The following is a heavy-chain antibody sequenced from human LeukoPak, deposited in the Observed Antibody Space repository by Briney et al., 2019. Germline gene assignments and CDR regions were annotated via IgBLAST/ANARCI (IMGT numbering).Heavy chain of an antibody. D-gene: IGHD3-16*02. Sequence: GGSLRLSCAASGFTFSNAWMSWVRQAPGKGLEWVGRIKNKTDGGTTDYAAPVKGRFTISRDDSKNTLYLQMNSLKTEDTAVYYCTTEGLYYDYVWGSYRYGDYWGQGTLVTASS. CDR3: TTEGLYYDYVWGSYRYGDY. CDR1: GFTFSNAW. V-gene: IGHV3-15*01. CDR2: IKNKTDGGTT. J-gene: IGHJ4*02.